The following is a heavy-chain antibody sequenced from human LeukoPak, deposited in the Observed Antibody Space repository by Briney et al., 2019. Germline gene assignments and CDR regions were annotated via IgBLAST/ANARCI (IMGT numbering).Heavy chain of an antibody. CDR2: IYHSGST. CDR3: ARAFLIGGYGVSHFDY. D-gene: IGHD2/OR15-2a*01. V-gene: IGHV4-39*07. CDR1: GGSISSSSYY. Sequence: SETLSLTCTVSGGSISSSSYYWGWIRQPPGKGLEWIGHIYHSGSTYYNPSLKSRVTISEDRSKNQFSLKLTSVTAADTAVYYCARAFLIGGYGVSHFDYWGQGTLVTVSS. J-gene: IGHJ4*02.